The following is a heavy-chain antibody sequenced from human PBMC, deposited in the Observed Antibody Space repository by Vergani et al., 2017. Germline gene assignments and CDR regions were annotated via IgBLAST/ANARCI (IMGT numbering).Heavy chain of an antibody. CDR2: IRYDGSNT. Sequence: QVQLVESGGVVVQPGGSLRLSCGASGFTFSNYGMHWVRQAPGKGLEWVTFIRYDGSNTYYADSVKGRFTISRDNSKNTLFLQMNSLRPEDTAVYYCARDTVTGSRYFDYWGQGTLVTVST. CDR1: GFTFSNYG. J-gene: IGHJ4*02. V-gene: IGHV3-30*02. CDR3: ARDTVTGSRYFDY. D-gene: IGHD6-19*01.